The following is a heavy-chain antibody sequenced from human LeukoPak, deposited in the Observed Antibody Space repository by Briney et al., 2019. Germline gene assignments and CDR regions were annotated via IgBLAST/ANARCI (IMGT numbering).Heavy chain of an antibody. CDR2: IYYSGST. V-gene: IGHV4-30-4*01. CDR3: ARGHYGDYPLGWFDP. Sequence: SETLSLTCTVSGGSISSGDYYWSWIRQPPGKGLEWIGYIYYSGSTYYNPSLKSRVTISVDTSKNQFSLKLSSVTAADTAVYYCARGHYGDYPLGWFDPWGQGTLVTVSS. D-gene: IGHD4-17*01. CDR1: GGSISSGDYY. J-gene: IGHJ5*02.